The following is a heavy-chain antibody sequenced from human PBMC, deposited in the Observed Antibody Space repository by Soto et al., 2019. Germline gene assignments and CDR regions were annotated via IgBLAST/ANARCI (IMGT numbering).Heavy chain of an antibody. D-gene: IGHD1-26*01. CDR2: ISYDGSNK. V-gene: IGHV3-30*18. CDR1: GFTFSSYG. CDR3: AKAAYSGSYFDY. J-gene: IGHJ4*02. Sequence: QVQRVESGGGVVQPGRSLRLSCAASGFTFSSYGMHWVRQAPGKGLEWVAVISYDGSNKYYADSVKGRFTISRDNSKNTLYLQMNRLRPEDTAVYYCAKAAYSGSYFDYWGQGTLVTVSS.